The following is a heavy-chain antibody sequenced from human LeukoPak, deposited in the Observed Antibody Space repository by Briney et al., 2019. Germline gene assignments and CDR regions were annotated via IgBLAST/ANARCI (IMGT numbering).Heavy chain of an antibody. CDR1: GGSISSGGYY. V-gene: IGHV4-31*03. CDR3: ARGSSSSSLDY. CDR2: IYYSGST. J-gene: IGHJ4*02. D-gene: IGHD2-2*01. Sequence: SETLSLTCTVSGGSISSGGYYWSWIRQHPGKGLEWIGYIYYSGSTYYNPSLKSRVTISVDTSKNQFSLKLSSVTAADTAVYYRARGSSSSSLDYWGQGTLVTVSS.